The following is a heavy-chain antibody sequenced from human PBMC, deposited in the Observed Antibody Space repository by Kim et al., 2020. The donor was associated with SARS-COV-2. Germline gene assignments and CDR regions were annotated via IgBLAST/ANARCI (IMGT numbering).Heavy chain of an antibody. D-gene: IGHD2-15*01. CDR3: ASVHCSGGSCYYNWFDP. V-gene: IGHV4-4*02. Sequence: KSRVTISADKSKNQFSLKLSSVTAADTAVYYCASVHCSGGSCYYNWFDPWGQGTLVTVSS. J-gene: IGHJ5*02.